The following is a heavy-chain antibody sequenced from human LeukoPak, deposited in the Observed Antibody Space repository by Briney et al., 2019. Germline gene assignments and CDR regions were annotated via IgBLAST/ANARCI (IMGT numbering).Heavy chain of an antibody. D-gene: IGHD5-18*01. CDR1: GGTFSSYA. Sequence: SVKVPCKASGGTFSSYAISWVRQAPGQGLEWMGGIIPIFGTANYAQKFQGRVTMTRDTSTSTVYMELSSLRSEDTAVYYCARDPLIRGYSYGYDYWGQGTLVTVSS. CDR2: IIPIFGTA. CDR3: ARDPLIRGYSYGYDY. J-gene: IGHJ4*02. V-gene: IGHV1-69*05.